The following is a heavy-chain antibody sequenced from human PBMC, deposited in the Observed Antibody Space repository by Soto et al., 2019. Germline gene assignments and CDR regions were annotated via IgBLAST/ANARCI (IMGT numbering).Heavy chain of an antibody. V-gene: IGHV4-30-2*01. D-gene: IGHD6-6*01. CDR1: GGSISSGGYC. J-gene: IGHJ5*02. Sequence: SETLSLTCTVSGGSISSGGYCWSWIRQHPEKGLEWIGYIYHSGSTYYNPSLKSRVTISVDRSKNQFSLKLSSVTAADTAVYYCARYHSSSPTFKWFDPWGQGTLVTVSS. CDR3: ARYHSSSPTFKWFDP. CDR2: IYHSGST.